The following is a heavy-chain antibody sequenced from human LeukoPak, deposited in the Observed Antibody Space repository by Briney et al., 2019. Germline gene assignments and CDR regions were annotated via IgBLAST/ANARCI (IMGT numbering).Heavy chain of an antibody. J-gene: IGHJ4*02. V-gene: IGHV3-23*01. D-gene: IGHD2-15*01. CDR2: ISGSGGST. CDR1: GFTFSSYA. Sequence: GGSLRLSCAASGFTFSSYAMSWVRQAPGKGLEWVSAISGSGGSTYYADSVKGRFTISRDNAKNSLHLQMTSLRAEDTALYYCARAGFVCNNTCYPNFDYWGQGSLVTVSS. CDR3: ARAGFVCNNTCYPNFDY.